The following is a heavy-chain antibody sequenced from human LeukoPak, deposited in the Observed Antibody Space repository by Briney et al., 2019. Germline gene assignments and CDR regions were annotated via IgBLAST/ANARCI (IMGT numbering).Heavy chain of an antibody. CDR2: INPSGGST. V-gene: IGHV1-46*01. CDR1: GYTFTSYY. J-gene: IGHJ6*03. D-gene: IGHD5-18*01. CDR3: ARDLGYSYGRPQYYMDV. Sequence: GASVKVSCKASGYTFTSYYMHWVRQAPGQGLEWVGIINPSGGSTSYAQKFQGRVTMTRDMSTSTVYMELSSLRSEDTAVYYCARDLGYSYGRPQYYMDVWGKGTTVTVSS.